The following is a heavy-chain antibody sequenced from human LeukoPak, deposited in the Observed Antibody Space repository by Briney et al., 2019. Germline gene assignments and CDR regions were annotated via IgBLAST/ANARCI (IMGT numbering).Heavy chain of an antibody. CDR2: ISSRSSTI. J-gene: IGHJ4*02. V-gene: IGHV3-48*01. D-gene: IGHD3-22*01. Sequence: PGGPLRLSCAASGFTFSSYSMNWIRQAPGKGLEWVSYISSRSSTIYYADSVKGRFTTSRDNAKNSLYLQMNSLRAEDTAVYYCARDSNYYDSSGYPIDYWGQGTLVTVSS. CDR1: GFTFSSYS. CDR3: ARDSNYYDSSGYPIDY.